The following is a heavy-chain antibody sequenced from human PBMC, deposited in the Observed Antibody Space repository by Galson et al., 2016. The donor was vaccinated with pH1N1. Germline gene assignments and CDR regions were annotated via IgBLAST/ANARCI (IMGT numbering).Heavy chain of an antibody. V-gene: IGHV7-4-1*02. CDR2: IHTTTGDP. J-gene: IGHJ4*02. Sequence: SVKVSCKASGYTFASYAINWVRQVPGQGLEWMGWIHTTTGDPSYGQGFTGRFVFSLDTSVTTAHLQISSLKTEDAAVYYCARESYRCSGGSCYFDSWGQGTLVTVSS. D-gene: IGHD2-15*01. CDR3: ARESYRCSGGSCYFDS. CDR1: GYTFASYA.